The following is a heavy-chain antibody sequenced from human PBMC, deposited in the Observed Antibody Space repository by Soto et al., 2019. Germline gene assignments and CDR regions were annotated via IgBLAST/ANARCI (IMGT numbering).Heavy chain of an antibody. CDR2: ISSSSSYI. CDR3: ARDYDILTGYSLGYYGMDV. J-gene: IGHJ6*02. CDR1: GFTFSSYS. V-gene: IGHV3-21*01. D-gene: IGHD3-9*01. Sequence: GGSLRLSFAASGFTFSSYSMNWVRQAPGKGLEWVSSISSSSSYIYYADSVKGRFTISRDNAKNSLYLQMNSLRAEDTAVYYCARDYDILTGYSLGYYGMDVWGQGTTVTVSS.